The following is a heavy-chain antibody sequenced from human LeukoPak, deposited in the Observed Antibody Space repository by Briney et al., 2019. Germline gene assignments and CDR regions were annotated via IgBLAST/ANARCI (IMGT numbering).Heavy chain of an antibody. V-gene: IGHV4-39*01. CDR1: GDSISSRHYY. J-gene: IGHJ4*02. CDR3: QSRFLEWLLDY. Sequence: PSETLSLTCAVSGDSISSRHYYWAWLRQPPGKGLEWIGSIYYGGYTYYNPSLKSRVTISVDTSKNQFSLKLSSVTAADTAIYYCQSRFLEWLLDYWGQGTLVTVSS. CDR2: IYYGGYT. D-gene: IGHD3-3*01.